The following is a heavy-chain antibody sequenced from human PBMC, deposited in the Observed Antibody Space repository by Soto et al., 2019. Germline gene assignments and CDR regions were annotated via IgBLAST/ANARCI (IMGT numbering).Heavy chain of an antibody. J-gene: IGHJ3*02. CDR1: GGTFTNYA. Sequence: RASVKVSCKASGGTFTNYAVSWVRQAPGQGLEWMGDIIPIFGTTNYAQKFQGRVTMTTDTSTSTAYMELRSLRSDDTAVYYCATPTTYCSSTSCFDAFDIWGQGTMVTVSS. V-gene: IGHV1-69*05. D-gene: IGHD2-2*01. CDR3: ATPTTYCSSTSCFDAFDI. CDR2: IIPIFGTT.